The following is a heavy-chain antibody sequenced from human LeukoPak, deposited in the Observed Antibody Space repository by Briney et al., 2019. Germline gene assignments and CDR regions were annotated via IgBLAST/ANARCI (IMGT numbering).Heavy chain of an antibody. D-gene: IGHD3-22*01. Sequence: GSSVKVSCKASGGTFSSYAITWVRRAPGQGLEWMGGIIPIFGTPNYAQKFQGRVTITADESTSTAYMELSSLRSEDTAVYYCARGYYYDSSGYYPPAYWGQGTLVTVSS. CDR1: GGTFSSYA. CDR2: IIPIFGTP. CDR3: ARGYYYDSSGYYPPAY. J-gene: IGHJ4*02. V-gene: IGHV1-69*01.